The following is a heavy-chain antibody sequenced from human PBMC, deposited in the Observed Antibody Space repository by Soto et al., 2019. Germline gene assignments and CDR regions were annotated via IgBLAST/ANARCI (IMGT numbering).Heavy chain of an antibody. D-gene: IGHD2-15*01. J-gene: IGHJ4*02. Sequence: QVQLVQSGAEVKTPGSSLKVSCKVSGSRFSNYVISWVRQAPGHGLEWLGRIIPIFNSTKYAQSFQGRVTITADKFTSTASLELSSLRSDDTAVYSCAREGRGKIAVYNGLVSLGYWGQGTLVTVSS. V-gene: IGHV1-69*06. CDR1: GSRFSNYV. CDR2: IIPIFNST. CDR3: AREGRGKIAVYNGLVSLGY.